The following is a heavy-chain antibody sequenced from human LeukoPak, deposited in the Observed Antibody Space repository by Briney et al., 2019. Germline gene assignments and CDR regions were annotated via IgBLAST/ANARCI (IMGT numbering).Heavy chain of an antibody. V-gene: IGHV4-34*01. CDR3: ARRSGWYDAGALDI. CDR1: GGSFSGYY. J-gene: IGHJ3*02. D-gene: IGHD6-19*01. CDR2: INHSGST. Sequence: SETLSLTCAVYGGSFSGYYWSWIRQPPGKGLEWIGEINHSGSTNYNPSLKSRVTISVDTSKNQFSLKLSSVTAADTAVYYCARRSGWYDAGALDIWGQGTMVTVSS.